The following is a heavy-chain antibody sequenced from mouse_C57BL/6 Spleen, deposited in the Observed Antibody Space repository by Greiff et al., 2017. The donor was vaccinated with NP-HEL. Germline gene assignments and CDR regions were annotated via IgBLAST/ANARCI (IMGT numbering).Heavy chain of an antibody. CDR1: GYSITSGYD. V-gene: IGHV3-1*01. J-gene: IGHJ2*01. Sequence: EVQVVESGPGMVKPSQSLSLTCTVTGYSITSGYDWHWIRHFPGNKLEWMGYISYSGSTNYNPSLKSRISITHDTSKNHFFLKLNSVTTEDTATYYCAGGTGDYFDYWGQGTTLTVSS. CDR2: ISYSGST. CDR3: AGGTGDYFDY.